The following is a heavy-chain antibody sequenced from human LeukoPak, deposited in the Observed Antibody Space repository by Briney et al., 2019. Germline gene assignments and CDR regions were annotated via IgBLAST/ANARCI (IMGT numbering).Heavy chain of an antibody. CDR1: GGSISGYY. V-gene: IGHV4-4*07. J-gene: IGHJ4*02. Sequence: KPSETLSLTCTVSGGSISGYYWSWIRQPAGKGLEWIGRVYSSGSTNYSPSLKSRVTMSVDTSNNQFSLKLSSVTAADTAVYYCARHHVSPGSGYFDYWGQGTLVTVSS. CDR3: ARHHVSPGSGYFDY. CDR2: VYSSGST.